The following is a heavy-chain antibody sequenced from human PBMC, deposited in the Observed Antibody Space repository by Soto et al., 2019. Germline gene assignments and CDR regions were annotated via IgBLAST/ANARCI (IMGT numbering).Heavy chain of an antibody. CDR2: IYYSGST. CDR1: GGSISSSSYY. D-gene: IGHD3-22*01. CDR3: ARLVYDSSGYRPG. Sequence: SETLSLTCTVSGGSISSSSYYWGWIRQPPGKGLEWIGSIYYSGSTYYNPSLKSRVTISVDTSKKQFSLKLSTVTAANKAVYYCARLVYDSSGYRPGWGQGTLVTVSS. J-gene: IGHJ4*02. V-gene: IGHV4-39*01.